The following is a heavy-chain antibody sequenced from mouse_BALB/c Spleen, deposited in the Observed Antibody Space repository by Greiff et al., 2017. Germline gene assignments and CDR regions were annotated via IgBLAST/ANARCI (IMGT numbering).Heavy chain of an antibody. J-gene: IGHJ4*01. V-gene: IGHV5-9-4*01. CDR3: ARENGYYYAMDY. D-gene: IGHD2-2*01. CDR2: ISSGGSYT. Sequence: EVQGVESGGGLVKPGGSLKLSCAASGFTFSSYAMSWVRQSPEKRLEWVAEISSGGSYTYYPDTVTGRFTISRDNAKNTLYLEMSSLRSEDTAMYYCARENGYYYAMDYWGQGTSVTVSS. CDR1: GFTFSSYA.